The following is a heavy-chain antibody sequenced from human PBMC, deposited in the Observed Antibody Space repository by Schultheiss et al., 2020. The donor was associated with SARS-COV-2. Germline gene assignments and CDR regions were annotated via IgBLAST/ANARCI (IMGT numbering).Heavy chain of an antibody. CDR3: ARALLVDY. J-gene: IGHJ4*02. Sequence: GGPRLSCAASGFTFSSYGMHWVRQAPGKGLEWVGRIKSKTDGGTTDYAAPVKGRFTISRDNSKNTLYLQMNSLRAEDTAVYYCARALLVDYWGQGTLVTVSS. D-gene: IGHD2/OR15-2a*01. CDR2: IKSKTDGGTT. CDR1: GFTFSSYG. V-gene: IGHV3-15*07.